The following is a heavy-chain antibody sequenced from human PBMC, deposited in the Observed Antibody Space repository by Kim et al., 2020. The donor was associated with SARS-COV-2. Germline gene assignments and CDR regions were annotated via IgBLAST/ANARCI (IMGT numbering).Heavy chain of an antibody. CDR1: GFTFSSYE. V-gene: IGHV3-48*03. CDR2: ITTSGRHI. D-gene: IGHD3-3*01. CDR3: ARTRRITIFGVVIKKISRESDHYYYYGMDV. J-gene: IGHJ6*02. Sequence: GGSLRLSCAASGFTFSSYEMNWVRQAPGKGLEWVSYITTSGRHIYYADSVKGRFTISRDNAKNSLYLHMNSLRAEDTAVYYCARTRRITIFGVVIKKISRESDHYYYYGMDVWGQGTTVTVSS.